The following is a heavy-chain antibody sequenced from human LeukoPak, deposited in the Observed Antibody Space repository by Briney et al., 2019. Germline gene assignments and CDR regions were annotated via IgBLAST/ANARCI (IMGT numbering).Heavy chain of an antibody. CDR3: AKSPGNDAFDI. CDR2: ISWNSGSI. V-gene: IGHV3-9*01. J-gene: IGHJ3*02. Sequence: GGSLRLPCAASGFTFDDYAMHWVRQAPGKGLEWVSGISWNSGSIGYADSVKGRFTISRDNAKNSLYLQMDSLRAEDTALYYCAKSPGNDAFDIWGQGTMVTVSS. CDR1: GFTFDDYA. D-gene: IGHD3-10*01.